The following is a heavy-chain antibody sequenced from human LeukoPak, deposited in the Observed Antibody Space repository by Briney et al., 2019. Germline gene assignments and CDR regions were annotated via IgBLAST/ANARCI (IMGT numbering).Heavy chain of an antibody. V-gene: IGHV1-2*04. CDR2: INPNSGGT. CDR1: GYTFTGYY. CDR3: ARESGVCSSTSCYYYYGMDV. D-gene: IGHD2-2*01. Sequence: ASVTVSCTASGYTFTGYYMHWVRQAPGQGLEWMGWINPNSGGTNYAQKFQGWVTMTRDTSISTAYMELSRLRSDDTAVYYCARESGVCSSTSCYYYYGMDVWGQGTTVTVSS. J-gene: IGHJ6*02.